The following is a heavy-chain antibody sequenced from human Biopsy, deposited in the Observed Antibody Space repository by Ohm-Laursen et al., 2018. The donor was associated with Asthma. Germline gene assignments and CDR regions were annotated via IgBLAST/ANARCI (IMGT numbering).Heavy chain of an antibody. CDR2: IFFDGSNK. Sequence: SLRLSCAASGFSLHNYVMHWVRQAPGKGLEWVAGIFFDGSNKYYADSVKGRFTISRDNSKDTLYLQVNSLRGDDTAVYYCARGKTWGRSYYFDYWGQGTLVTVSS. D-gene: IGHD6-6*01. CDR3: ARGKTWGRSYYFDY. CDR1: GFSLHNYV. V-gene: IGHV3-30-3*01. J-gene: IGHJ4*02.